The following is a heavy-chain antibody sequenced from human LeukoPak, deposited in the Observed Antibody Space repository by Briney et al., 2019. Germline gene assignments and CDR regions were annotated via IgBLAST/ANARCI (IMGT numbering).Heavy chain of an antibody. V-gene: IGHV4-39*07. D-gene: IGHD5-24*01. CDR2: IYYSGST. J-gene: IGHJ4*02. CDR3: ARGGGGYDYWGDGYNYLAGPGGYYFDY. CDR1: GGSISSSSDY. Sequence: SETLSLTCTVSGGSISSSSDYWGWIRQPPGKGLEWIGSIYYSGSTYYNPFLKSRVTISVDTSKNQFSLKLSSVTAADTAVYYCARGGGGYDYWGDGYNYLAGPGGYYFDYWGQGTLVTVSS.